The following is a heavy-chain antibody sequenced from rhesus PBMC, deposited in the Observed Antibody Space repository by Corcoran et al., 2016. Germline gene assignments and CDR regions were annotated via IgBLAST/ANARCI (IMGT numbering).Heavy chain of an antibody. CDR3: ARDRGPGAY. D-gene: IGHD3-9*01. Sequence: QLQLQESGPGLVKPSETLSVTCAVSGGSISSSYWSWIRQAPGKGLEWIGYIYGSGSRTNYNPSLKSRVTLSVDTSKHQLSLKLSSVTTADTAVYYCARDRGPGAYWGQGVLVTVSS. CDR2: IYGSGSRT. V-gene: IGHV4-169*02. CDR1: GGSISSSY. J-gene: IGHJ4*01.